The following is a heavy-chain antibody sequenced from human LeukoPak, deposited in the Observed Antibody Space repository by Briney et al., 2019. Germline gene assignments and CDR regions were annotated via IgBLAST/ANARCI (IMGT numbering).Heavy chain of an antibody. CDR1: GGSISSAAYY. J-gene: IGHJ2*01. CDR2: IYYSGRT. D-gene: IGHD2-15*01. CDR3: ARPGYCSGNSCYTWYFDL. Sequence: SETLSLTCTVSGGSISSAAYYWTWIRQHPGKGLEWIGHIYYSGRTDYNPTLKSRVNISIDTSKNQFSLRVNSVTAADTAVYYCARPGYCSGNSCYTWYFDLWGRGTLVTVSS. V-gene: IGHV4-31*03.